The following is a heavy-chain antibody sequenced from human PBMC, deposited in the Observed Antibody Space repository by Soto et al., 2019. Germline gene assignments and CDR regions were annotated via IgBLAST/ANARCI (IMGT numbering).Heavy chain of an antibody. CDR3: ARQQAMDY. CDR1: GYTFVNYE. CDR2: MNPHSGDT. V-gene: IGHV1-8*01. Sequence: QVQLVQSGAEVKKPGASVKVSCKASGYTFVNYEINWVRQATGQGLEWLGWMNPHSGDTFYVQNFQGRVTMTRNTSITTAYMELNRLNSEDTAVYYCARQQAMDYWGQGTLVTVSS. J-gene: IGHJ4*02.